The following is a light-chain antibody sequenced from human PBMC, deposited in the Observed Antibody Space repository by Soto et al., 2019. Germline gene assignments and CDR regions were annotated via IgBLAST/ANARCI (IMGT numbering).Light chain of an antibody. CDR3: HQVTSSPFT. Sequence: DIQLTQSPSFLSASIGDRVTITCRASQGISNYLAWYQQKPGKAPKLLIFAASTLQSGVPSRFSGSGSGTEFTLTISSLQPEDFATYWCHQVTSSPFTFGPGTKVHIK. CDR1: QGISNY. V-gene: IGKV1-9*01. CDR2: AAS. J-gene: IGKJ3*01.